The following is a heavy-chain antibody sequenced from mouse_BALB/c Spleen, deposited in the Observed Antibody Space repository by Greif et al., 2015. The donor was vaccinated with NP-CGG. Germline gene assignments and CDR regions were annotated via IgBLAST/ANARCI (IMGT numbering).Heavy chain of an antibody. V-gene: IGHV7-3*02. J-gene: IGHJ3*01. D-gene: IGHD2-1*01. CDR3: ARDYGNYVRFAY. CDR1: GFTFTDYY. Sequence: VQLKDSGGGLVQPGGSLRLSCATSGFTFTDYYMRWVRQPPGKALEWLGFIRNKANGYTTEYSASVKGRFTISRDNSQSILYLQMNTLRAEDSATYYCARDYGNYVRFAYWGQGTLVTVSA. CDR2: IRNKANGYTT.